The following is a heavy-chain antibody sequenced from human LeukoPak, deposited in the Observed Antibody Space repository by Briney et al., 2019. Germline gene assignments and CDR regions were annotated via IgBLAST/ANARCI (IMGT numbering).Heavy chain of an antibody. CDR2: IYYSGST. CDR1: GGSISSSSYY. V-gene: IGHV4-39*07. J-gene: IGHJ6*03. D-gene: IGHD6-6*01. CDR3: ARDHYSSSSYYMDV. Sequence: SETLSLTCTVSGGSISSSSYYWGWIRQPPGKGLEWIGSIYYSGSTYYNPSLKSRVTISVDRSKNQFSLKLSSVTAADTAVYYCARDHYSSSSYYMDVWGKGTTVTVSS.